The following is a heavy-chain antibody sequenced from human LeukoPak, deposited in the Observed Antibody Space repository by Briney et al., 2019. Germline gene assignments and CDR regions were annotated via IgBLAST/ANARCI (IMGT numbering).Heavy chain of an antibody. CDR2: IYTSGST. V-gene: IGHV4-61*02. D-gene: IGHD3-3*01. Sequence: SETLSLTCTVSGGSISSGSYYWSWIRQPAGKGLEWIGRIYTSGSTNYNPSLKSRVTISVDTSKNQFSLKLSSVTAADTAVYYCARAFNLYYDFDYWGQGTLVTVSS. CDR3: ARAFNLYYDFDY. J-gene: IGHJ4*02. CDR1: GGSISSGSYY.